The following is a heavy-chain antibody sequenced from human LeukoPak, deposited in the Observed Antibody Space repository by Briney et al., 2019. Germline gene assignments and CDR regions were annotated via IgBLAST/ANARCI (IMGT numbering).Heavy chain of an antibody. J-gene: IGHJ4*02. CDR3: TRGSGGSYHSGIHY. CDR1: GGTFSSYA. D-gene: IGHD1-26*01. V-gene: IGHV1-69*13. CDR2: IIPIFGTA. Sequence: ASVTVSCTASGGTFSSYAISWVRQAPGQELEWMGGIIPIFGTANYAQKFQGRVTITADESTSTAYMELSSLRSEDTAVYYCTRGSGGSYHSGIHYWGQGTLVTVSS.